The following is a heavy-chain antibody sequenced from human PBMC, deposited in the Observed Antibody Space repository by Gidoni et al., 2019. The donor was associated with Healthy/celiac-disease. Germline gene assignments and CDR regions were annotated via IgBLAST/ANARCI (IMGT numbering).Heavy chain of an antibody. CDR1: GFTFSSYG. J-gene: IGHJ5*02. D-gene: IGHD2-8*01. V-gene: IGHV3-30*18. CDR3: AKDSPMGWFDP. Sequence: QVQLVESGGGVFQPGRSLRLSCAASGFTFSSYGMHWVRQAPGKGLEWVAVIAYDGSNKYYADYVKGRFTIYRDNSKNTLYLKMNSLRAEDTAVYYCAKDSPMGWFDPWGQGTLVTVSS. CDR2: IAYDGSNK.